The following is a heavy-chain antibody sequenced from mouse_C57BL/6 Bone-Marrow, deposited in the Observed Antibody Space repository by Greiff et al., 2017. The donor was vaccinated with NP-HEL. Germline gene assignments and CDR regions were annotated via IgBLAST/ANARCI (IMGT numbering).Heavy chain of an antibody. CDR3: ARGSNYGY. D-gene: IGHD2-5*01. J-gene: IGHJ2*01. V-gene: IGHV1-42*01. CDR1: GYSFTGYY. Sequence: EVQRVESGPELVKPGASVKISCKASGYSFTGYYMNWVKQSPEKSLEWIGEINPSTGGTTYNQKFKAKATLTVDKSSSTAYMQLKSLTSEDSAVYYCARGSNYGYWGQGTTLTVSS. CDR2: INPSTGGT.